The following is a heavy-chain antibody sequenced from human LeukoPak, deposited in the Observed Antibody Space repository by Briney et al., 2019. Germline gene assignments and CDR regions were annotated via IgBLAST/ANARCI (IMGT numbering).Heavy chain of an antibody. CDR3: ARLKVVPAAIGA. J-gene: IGHJ1*01. D-gene: IGHD2-2*02. V-gene: IGHV4-30-4*08. Sequence: PSETLSLTCTVSGGSISSGDYYWSWIRQPPGKGLEWIGYIYYSGSTYYNPSLKRRVTISVDTSKNQFSLKLSSVTAADTAVYYCARLKVVPAAIGAWGQGTLVTVSS. CDR1: GGSISSGDYY. CDR2: IYYSGST.